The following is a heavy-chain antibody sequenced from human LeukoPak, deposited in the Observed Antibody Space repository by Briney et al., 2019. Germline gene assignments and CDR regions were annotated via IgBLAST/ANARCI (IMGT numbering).Heavy chain of an antibody. J-gene: IGHJ4*02. D-gene: IGHD6-19*01. CDR3: ASDSGSSGWLYFDY. CDR2: ITSGSTTI. Sequence: PGGSLRLSCAASGFTFSSSAMSWVRQAPGKGLEWVSYITSGSTTIYYADSVKGRFTISRDNAKNSLYLQMDSLRAEDTAVYYCASDSGSSGWLYFDYWGQGTLVTVSS. V-gene: IGHV3-48*01. CDR1: GFTFSSSA.